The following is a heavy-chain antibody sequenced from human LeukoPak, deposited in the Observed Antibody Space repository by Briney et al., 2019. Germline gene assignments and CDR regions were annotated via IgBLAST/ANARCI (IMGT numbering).Heavy chain of an antibody. D-gene: IGHD1-26*01. CDR3: ARSIIVGASDY. CDR2: INPNSGGT. CDR1: GYTFTGYY. V-gene: IGHV1-2*02. J-gene: IGHJ4*02. Sequence: GAAVKDSCKASGYTFTGYYMHWVRQAPGQGLEWMGWINPNSGGTNYAQKFQGRVTMTRDTSISTAYMELSRLRSDDTAVYYCARSIIVGASDYWGQGTLVPVSS.